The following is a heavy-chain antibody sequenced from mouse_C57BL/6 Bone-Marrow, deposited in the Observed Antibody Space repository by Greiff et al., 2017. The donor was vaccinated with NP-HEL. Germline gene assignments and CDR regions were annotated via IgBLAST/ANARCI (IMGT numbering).Heavy chain of an antibody. D-gene: IGHD1-3*01. Sequence: QVQLQQSGPELVKPGASAKISCKASGYAFSSSWMNWVKQRPGKGLEWIGRIYPGDGDTNYNGKFKGKATLTADKSSSTAYMQLSSLTSEDSAVYFCARKWAYWGQGTLVTVSA. J-gene: IGHJ3*01. CDR2: IYPGDGDT. CDR3: ARKWAY. CDR1: GYAFSSSW. V-gene: IGHV1-82*01.